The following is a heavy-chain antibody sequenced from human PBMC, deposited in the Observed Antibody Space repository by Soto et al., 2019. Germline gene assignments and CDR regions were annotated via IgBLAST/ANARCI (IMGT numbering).Heavy chain of an antibody. CDR3: ARDRPYSSGWYGMDV. V-gene: IGHV1-46*01. D-gene: IGHD6-19*01. CDR2: INPNSGST. J-gene: IGHJ6*02. Sequence: ASVKVSCKASGYMFTSQYIHWVRQAPGQGLEWMGLINPNSGSTSYAQKFQGRVTMTSDTSTTTVYMEVSRLRSDDTAVYHCARDRPYSSGWYGMDVWG. CDR1: GYMFTSQY.